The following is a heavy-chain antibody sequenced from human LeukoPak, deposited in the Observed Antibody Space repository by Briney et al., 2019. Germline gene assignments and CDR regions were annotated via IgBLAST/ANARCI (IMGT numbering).Heavy chain of an antibody. CDR1: GGSISSSSYY. CDR2: IYYSGST. V-gene: IGHV4-39*01. J-gene: IGHJ4*02. D-gene: IGHD3-22*01. CDR3: ARSARSGGYYDSSGYYPRGYYDY. Sequence: SETLSLTCTVSGGSISSSSYYWDWIRQPPGKGLEWIGSIYYSGSTYYNPSLRSRVTISVDTSKNHFSLKLSSVTAADTAVYYCARSARSGGYYDSSGYYPRGYYDYWGQGILVTVSS.